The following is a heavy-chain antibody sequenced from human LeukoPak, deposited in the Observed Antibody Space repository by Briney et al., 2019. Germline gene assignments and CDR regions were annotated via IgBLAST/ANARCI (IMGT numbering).Heavy chain of an antibody. CDR2: IWYDGSNK. CDR1: GFTSSSYG. J-gene: IGHJ4*02. V-gene: IGHV3-33*01. CDR3: ARDRDEQWPLDY. D-gene: IGHD6-19*01. Sequence: GGSLRLSCAASGFTSSSYGMHWVRQAPGKGLEWVAVIWYDGSNKYYADSVKGRFTISRDNSKNTLYLQMNSLRAEDTAVYYCARDRDEQWPLDYWGQGTLVTVSS.